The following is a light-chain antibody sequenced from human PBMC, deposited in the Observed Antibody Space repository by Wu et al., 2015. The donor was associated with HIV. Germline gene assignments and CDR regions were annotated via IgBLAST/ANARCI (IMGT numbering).Light chain of an antibody. CDR2: GAS. Sequence: EMVLTQSPGTLSLSPGERAALSCRASQTVSSDYLAWYQQGPGQAPRLLIYGASSRAADIPDRFSGSGSGTDFTLTISKLEPEDFAVYYCQQYGSRVTFGRGTKVE. CDR1: QTVSSDY. CDR3: QQYGSRVT. V-gene: IGKV3-20*01. J-gene: IGKJ1*01.